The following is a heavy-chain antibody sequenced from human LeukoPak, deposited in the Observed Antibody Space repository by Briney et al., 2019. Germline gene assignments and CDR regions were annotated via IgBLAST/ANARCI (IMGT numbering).Heavy chain of an antibody. CDR1: GFTFGDYA. V-gene: IGHV3-49*04. CDR3: ARTNGGDLPLDY. D-gene: IGHD2-21*02. CDR2: IRSKAYGGTT. Sequence: GGSLRLSCTASGFTFGDYAMSWVRQAPGKGLEWVGFIRSKAYGGTTEYAASVKGRFTISRDDSKSIAYLQMNSLKTEDTAVYYCARTNGGDLPLDYWGQGTLVTVSS. J-gene: IGHJ4*02.